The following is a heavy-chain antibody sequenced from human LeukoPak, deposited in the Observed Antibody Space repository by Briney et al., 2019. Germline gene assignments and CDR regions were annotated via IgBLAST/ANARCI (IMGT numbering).Heavy chain of an antibody. Sequence: SETLSLTCAVYGGSFSGYYWSWIRQPPGKGLEWIGEINHSGSTNYNPSLKSRVTISVDTSKNQLSLKLSSVTAADTAVYYCARGLWLKVDYWGQGTLVTVSS. J-gene: IGHJ4*02. CDR2: INHSGST. D-gene: IGHD5-12*01. CDR3: ARGLWLKVDY. V-gene: IGHV4-34*01. CDR1: GGSFSGYY.